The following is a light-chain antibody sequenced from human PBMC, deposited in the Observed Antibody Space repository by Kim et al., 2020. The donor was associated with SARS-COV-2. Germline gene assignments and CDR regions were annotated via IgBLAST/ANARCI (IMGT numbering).Light chain of an antibody. V-gene: IGKV1-33*01. CDR2: DAS. CDR1: QYIRNNY. Sequence: SVGDRVTLTCQASQYIRNNYLNWYQQKPGKAPKLLIFDASILETGVPSRFSGSGSGTDFTFTISSLQPEDIATYYCQQYDNLPLTFGGGTKVDIK. CDR3: QQYDNLPLT. J-gene: IGKJ4*01.